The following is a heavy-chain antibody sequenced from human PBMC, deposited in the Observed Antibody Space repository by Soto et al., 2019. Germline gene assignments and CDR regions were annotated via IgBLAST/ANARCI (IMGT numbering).Heavy chain of an antibody. J-gene: IGHJ4*02. Sequence: GXPXKTCCKAAGYAXRSDAMHWVRKAPGQRLEWMGWINAGNGKTKYSQKFQGRVTITRDTFASTAYMELSSLRSEDTAVYYCAVYSSSWYYFDYGGQALLATFSS. CDR2: INAGNGKT. V-gene: IGHV1-3*01. CDR3: AVYSSSWYYFDY. D-gene: IGHD6-13*01. CDR1: GYAXRSDA.